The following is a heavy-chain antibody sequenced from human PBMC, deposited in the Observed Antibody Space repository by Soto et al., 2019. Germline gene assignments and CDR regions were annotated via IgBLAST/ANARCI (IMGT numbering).Heavy chain of an antibody. J-gene: IGHJ4*02. Sequence: TLSLTCTLSGDSFTSADYYWSWIRQPPGKGLEWIGYIYYSGNTYYNPSLKSRVAISGDTSKNQFSLKLTSVTAADTAVYYCARGPYSTSSMGSFDSWHPGTLATAFS. D-gene: IGHD6-6*01. CDR1: GDSFTSADYY. CDR2: IYYSGNT. V-gene: IGHV4-30-4*01. CDR3: ARGPYSTSSMGSFDS.